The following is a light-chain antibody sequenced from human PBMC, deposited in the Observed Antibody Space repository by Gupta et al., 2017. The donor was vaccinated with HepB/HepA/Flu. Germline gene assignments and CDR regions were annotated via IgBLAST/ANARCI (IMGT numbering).Light chain of an antibody. CDR2: DAS. Sequence: DIQMTQSPSSLSASVGDRVTITCQASQDISNYLNWYQQKPGKAPKLLIYDASNLETGVPSRFIGSGSGTDFTFTISSLQPEDIATYYCQQYDNLPLCTFGQGTKLEIK. V-gene: IGKV1-33*01. CDR3: QQYDNLPLCT. CDR1: QDISNY. J-gene: IGKJ2*02.